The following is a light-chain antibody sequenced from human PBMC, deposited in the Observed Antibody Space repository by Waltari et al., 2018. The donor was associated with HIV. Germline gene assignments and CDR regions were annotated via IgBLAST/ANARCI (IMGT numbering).Light chain of an antibody. CDR3: QQYGSSPAT. J-gene: IGKJ5*01. V-gene: IGKV3-20*01. CDR1: QSVSSSY. Sequence: EIVLKQSPGTLSLSPGERATLSCRASQSVSSSYLAWYQQKPGQAPRLLIYGASSRATGIPDRFSGSGSGTDFTLTISRLEPEDFAVYYCQQYGSSPATFGQGTRLEIK. CDR2: GAS.